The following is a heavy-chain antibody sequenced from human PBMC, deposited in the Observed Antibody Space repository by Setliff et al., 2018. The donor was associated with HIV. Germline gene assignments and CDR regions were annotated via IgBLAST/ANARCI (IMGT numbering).Heavy chain of an antibody. CDR3: TTTWGNFWSGYYYYGMGV. CDR2: IKSKTDGGTT. J-gene: IGHJ6*02. CDR1: GFTFSNAW. D-gene: IGHD3-3*01. V-gene: IGHV3-15*01. Sequence: PGGSLRLSCAASGFTFSNAWMSWVRQAPGKGLEWVGRIKSKTDGGTTDYAAPVKGRFTISRDDSKNTLYLQMNSLKTEDTAVYYCTTTWGNFWSGYYYYGMGVWGQGTTVTVSS.